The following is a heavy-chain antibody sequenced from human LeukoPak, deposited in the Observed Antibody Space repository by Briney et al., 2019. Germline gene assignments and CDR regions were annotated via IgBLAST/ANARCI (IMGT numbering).Heavy chain of an antibody. V-gene: IGHV3-21*01. CDR2: ISSSSSYI. J-gene: IGHJ3*02. CDR3: ARDACGGDCYSGDAFDI. D-gene: IGHD2-21*02. CDR1: GFTFGDYA. Sequence: GGSLRLSCTASGFTFGDYAMSWVRQAPGKGLEWVSSISSSSSYIYYADSLKGRFTISRDNAKNSLYLQMNSLRAEDTAVYYCARDACGGDCYSGDAFDIWGHGTMVTVSS.